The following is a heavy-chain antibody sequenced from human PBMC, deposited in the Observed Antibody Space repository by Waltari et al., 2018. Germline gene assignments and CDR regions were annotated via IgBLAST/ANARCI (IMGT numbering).Heavy chain of an antibody. CDR3: ARRPGDTLTPFDY. V-gene: IGHV4-34*01. D-gene: IGHD5-18*01. CDR1: GGSFSGYY. Sequence: QVQLQQWGAGLLKPSETLSLTCAVYGGSFSGYYWSWIRQPPGKGLEWIGEINHSGSTNYNPSLKSRVTISVDTSKNQFSLKLSSVTAADTAVYYCARRPGDTLTPFDYWGQGTLVTVSS. CDR2: INHSGST. J-gene: IGHJ4*02.